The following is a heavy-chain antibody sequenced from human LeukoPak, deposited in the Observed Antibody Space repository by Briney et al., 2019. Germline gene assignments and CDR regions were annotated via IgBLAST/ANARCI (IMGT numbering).Heavy chain of an antibody. D-gene: IGHD2/OR15-2a*01. J-gene: IGHJ4*02. CDR3: ARGLLSRVTRL. CDR1: GGSFSGSY. V-gene: IGHV4-34*01. CDR2: INHSGST. Sequence: KPSETPSLTCAVHGGSFSGSYWSWIRHPPGKGLEWSGEINHSGSTKYNPSLKSRVTISVDTSKTQFSLKLSSVTAADTAVYYCARGLLSRVTRLWGQGTLVTVSS.